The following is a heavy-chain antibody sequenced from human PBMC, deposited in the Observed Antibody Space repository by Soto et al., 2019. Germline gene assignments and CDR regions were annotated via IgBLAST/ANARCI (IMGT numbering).Heavy chain of an antibody. V-gene: IGHV4-39*07. CDR1: GASISSSTHY. J-gene: IGHJ4*02. D-gene: IGHD6-19*01. Sequence: SETLSLTCTVSGASISSSTHYWGWIRQSPGKGLEWIGSIYYSGNTNYNPSLKSRVTISVDTSKNQFSLKLSSVTAADTAVYYCARDGLGGWGYFDYWGQGTLVTVSS. CDR2: IYYSGNT. CDR3: ARDGLGGWGYFDY.